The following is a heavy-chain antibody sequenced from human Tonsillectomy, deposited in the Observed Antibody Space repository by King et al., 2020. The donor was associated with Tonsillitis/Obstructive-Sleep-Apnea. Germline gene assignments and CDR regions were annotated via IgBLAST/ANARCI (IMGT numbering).Heavy chain of an antibody. D-gene: IGHD3-16*01. CDR3: ARGSYASDAFDI. V-gene: IGHV2-5*02. CDR2: IYWDDDK. Sequence: TLKESGPTLVKPTQTLTLTCTFSGISLSTGGVGVGWIRQPPGKALEWLALIYWDDDKRYSPSLKSRLTITKDTSKNQVVLTMTNMDPVDTATYYCARGSYASDAFDIWGQGTMVTVSS. CDR1: GISLSTGGVG. J-gene: IGHJ3*02.